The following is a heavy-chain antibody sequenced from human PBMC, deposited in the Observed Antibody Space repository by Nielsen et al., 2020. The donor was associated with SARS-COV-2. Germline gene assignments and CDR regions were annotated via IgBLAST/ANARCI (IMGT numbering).Heavy chain of an antibody. CDR2: ISGGGGST. D-gene: IGHD3-22*01. CDR1: GFTFSSYA. CDR3: AKVERVYSGDYL. Sequence: GGSLRLSCAPSGFTFSSYAMSWIRQAPGKGLEWVSVISGGGGSTYYADSVKGRFTISRDNSKNTLYLQMNSLRAEDTAVYYCAKVERVYSGDYLWGQGTLVTVSS. V-gene: IGHV3-23*01. J-gene: IGHJ4*02.